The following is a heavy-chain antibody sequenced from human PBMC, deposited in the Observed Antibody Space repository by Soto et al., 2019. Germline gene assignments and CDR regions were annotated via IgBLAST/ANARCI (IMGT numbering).Heavy chain of an antibody. CDR2: FDPEDGET. Sequence: QVQLVQSGAEVKKPGASVKVSCKVSGYTLTELSMHWVRQAPGKGLEWMGGFDPEDGETIYAQKFQGRVTMTEDTYTDTAYMELSSLRSEDTAVYYCATHISYYYDSSGYRPKYYFDYWGQGTLVTVSS. J-gene: IGHJ4*02. D-gene: IGHD3-22*01. CDR3: ATHISYYYDSSGYRPKYYFDY. CDR1: GYTLTELS. V-gene: IGHV1-24*01.